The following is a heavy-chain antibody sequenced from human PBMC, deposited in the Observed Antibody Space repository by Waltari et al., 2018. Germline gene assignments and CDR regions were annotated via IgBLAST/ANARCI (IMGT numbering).Heavy chain of an antibody. D-gene: IGHD4-17*01. Sequence: EVRLVESGGGLVQPGRSLGLSCAASGFPFDAYAIHWVRQAPGKGLEWVSGINWNGGNIAYADSVKGRFTISRDNAKNSLYLQMNSLRAEDTALYYCAKGGMSTVITYFDYWGQGTLVTVSS. CDR2: INWNGGNI. CDR3: AKGGMSTVITYFDY. V-gene: IGHV3-9*01. J-gene: IGHJ4*02. CDR1: GFPFDAYA.